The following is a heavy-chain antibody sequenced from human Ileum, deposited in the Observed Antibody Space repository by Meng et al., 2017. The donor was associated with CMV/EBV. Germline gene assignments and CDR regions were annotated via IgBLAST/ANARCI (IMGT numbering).Heavy chain of an antibody. V-gene: IGHV1-69*05. Sequence: ASGGTFSSYAISWVRQAPGQGLEWMGGIIPIFGTANYAQKFQGRVTITTDESTSTAYMELSSLRSEDTAVYYCASRSLSDSSGYYYWGQGTLVTVSS. J-gene: IGHJ4*02. CDR1: GGTFSSYA. CDR2: IIPIFGTA. CDR3: ASRSLSDSSGYYY. D-gene: IGHD3-22*01.